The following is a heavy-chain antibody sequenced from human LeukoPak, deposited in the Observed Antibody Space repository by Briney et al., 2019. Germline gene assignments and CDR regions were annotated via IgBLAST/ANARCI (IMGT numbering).Heavy chain of an antibody. CDR3: ARSDPAQVNHGDFAYFDY. J-gene: IGHJ4*02. CDR1: GFTFSRYW. Sequence: GGSLRLSCAASGFTFSRYWMHWVRQAPGEGLEWVSRMYNDGSSRSYADSVRGRFTISRDHAKNTLYLQMNSLRADATALYFCARSDPAQVNHGDFAYFDYWGQGILVTVSS. D-gene: IGHD2-21*02. V-gene: IGHV3-74*01. CDR2: MYNDGSSR.